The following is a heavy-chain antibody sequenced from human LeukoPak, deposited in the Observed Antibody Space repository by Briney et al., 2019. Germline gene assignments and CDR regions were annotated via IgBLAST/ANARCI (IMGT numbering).Heavy chain of an antibody. D-gene: IGHD5-12*01. V-gene: IGHV3-23*01. Sequence: GGSLRLSCETSGFTFSSCAMSWVRQAPGKGLEWVSSISGSGGSRYYADSVKGRFSISRDNSKNTLYLQMNSLRDEDTAIYYCAKAEVATINAGGGFDIWGQGTMVTVSS. CDR3: AKAEVATINAGGGFDI. CDR2: ISGSGGSR. CDR1: GFTFSSCA. J-gene: IGHJ3*02.